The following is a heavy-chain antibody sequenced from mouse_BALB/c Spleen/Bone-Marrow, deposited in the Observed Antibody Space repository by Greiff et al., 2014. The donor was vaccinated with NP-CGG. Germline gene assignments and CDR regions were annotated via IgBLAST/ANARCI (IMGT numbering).Heavy chain of an antibody. CDR1: GYTFSSYW. Sequence: LVESGAELMKPGASVKISCKATGYTFSSYWIEWVKQRPGHGLEWIGEILPGSSSTNYNEKFKGKATFTADTSSNTAYMQLSSLTSEDSAVYYCARNLYYFDYWGQGTTLTVSS. CDR2: ILPGSSST. V-gene: IGHV1-9*01. CDR3: ARNLYYFDY. J-gene: IGHJ2*01.